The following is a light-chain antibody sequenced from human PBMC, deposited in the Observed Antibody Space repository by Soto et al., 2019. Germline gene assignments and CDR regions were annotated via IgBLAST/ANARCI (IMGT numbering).Light chain of an antibody. CDR1: SSNIGSRT. Sequence: QSVRTQPPSASGTPGQRVTLSCSGGSSNIGSRTVNWYQQLPGTAPKLLIYGNSQRPSGVPDRFSGSKSGTSAALAISGLQAEDEADYYWAAWEDSRNEEVFGGGTKLTVL. CDR2: GNS. V-gene: IGLV1-44*01. CDR3: AAWEDSRNEEV. J-gene: IGLJ2*01.